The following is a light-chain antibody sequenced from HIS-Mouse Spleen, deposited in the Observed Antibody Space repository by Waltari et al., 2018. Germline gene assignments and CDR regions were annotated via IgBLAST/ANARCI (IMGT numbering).Light chain of an antibody. J-gene: IGKJ1*01. V-gene: IGKV2-28*01. Sequence: DIVMTQSPLSLPGTPGEPACISFRSSQSLLHSNGYNYLDWYLQKPGQSPQLLIYLGSNRASGVPDRFSGSGSDTDFTLKISRVEAEDVGVYYCMQALQTWTFGQGTKVEIK. CDR2: LGS. CDR1: QSLLHSNGYNY. CDR3: MQALQTWT.